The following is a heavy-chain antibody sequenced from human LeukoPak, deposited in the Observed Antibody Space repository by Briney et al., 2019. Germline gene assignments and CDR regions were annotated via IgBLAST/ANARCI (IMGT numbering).Heavy chain of an antibody. D-gene: IGHD6-19*01. V-gene: IGHV3-30*18. Sequence: GGSLRLSCAASGFTFSSYGMHWVRQAPGKGLEWVAVISYDGSNKYYADSVKGRFTISRDNSKNTLYLQMISLRAEDAAVYYCAKGAVANDYWGQGTLVTVSS. CDR3: AKGAVANDY. J-gene: IGHJ4*02. CDR1: GFTFSSYG. CDR2: ISYDGSNK.